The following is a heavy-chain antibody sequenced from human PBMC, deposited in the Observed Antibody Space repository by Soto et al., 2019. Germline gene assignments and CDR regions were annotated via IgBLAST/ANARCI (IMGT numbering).Heavy chain of an antibody. V-gene: IGHV3-33*01. D-gene: IGHD3-16*02. J-gene: IGHJ4*02. Sequence: QVQLVESGGGVVQPGRSLRLSCAASGFTFSSYGMHWVRQAPGKGLEWVAVIWYDGSNKYYADSVKGRFTISRDNSKNTLYLQMNSLRAEDTAVYYCARGDDYVWGRYRPLPCFDYWGQGTLVTVSS. CDR1: GFTFSSYG. CDR2: IWYDGSNK. CDR3: ARGDDYVWGRYRPLPCFDY.